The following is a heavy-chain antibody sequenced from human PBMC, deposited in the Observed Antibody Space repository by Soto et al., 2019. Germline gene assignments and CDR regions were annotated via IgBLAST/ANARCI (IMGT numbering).Heavy chain of an antibody. J-gene: IGHJ3*02. CDR3: TAESIAAPDAFDI. CDR2: IWYDGSNN. V-gene: IGHV3-33*01. D-gene: IGHD6-6*01. Sequence: GGSLRLSCAASGFTFSSYGMHWVRQAPGKGLEWVAVIWYDGSNNYYADSVKGRFTISRDYSKNTLYLQMNSLKTEDTAVYYCTAESIAAPDAFDIWGQGTMVTVSS. CDR1: GFTFSSYG.